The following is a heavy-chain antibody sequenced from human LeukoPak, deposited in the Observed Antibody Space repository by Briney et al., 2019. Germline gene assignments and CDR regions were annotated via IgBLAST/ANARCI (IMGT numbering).Heavy chain of an antibody. CDR3: ARFYANEWELPH. V-gene: IGHV3-30*03. D-gene: IGHD1-26*01. CDR2: ISYDGSNK. Sequence: GGSLRLSCAASGFTFDEYGLSWVRQAPGKGLEWVALISYDGSNKYYADSVKGRFTISRDNSKNTLYLQMNSLRAEDTAVYYCARFYANEWELPHWGQGTLVTVSS. CDR1: GFTFDEYG. J-gene: IGHJ4*02.